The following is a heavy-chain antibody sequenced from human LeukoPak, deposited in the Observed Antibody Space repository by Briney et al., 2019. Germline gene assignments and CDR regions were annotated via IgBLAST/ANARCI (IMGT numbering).Heavy chain of an antibody. CDR3: ARDRGSGSDDAFDI. CDR1: GFSFSSSW. V-gene: IGHV3-7*01. Sequence: GGSLRLACVGSGFSFSSSWMSWVRQAPGKGLEWVANIQRDGIEKYYLDSVKGRFTISRDNAKNSLFLQMHSLRVEDTAIYYCARDRGSGSDDAFDIWGQGTVVTVSS. CDR2: IQRDGIEK. D-gene: IGHD6-19*01. J-gene: IGHJ3*02.